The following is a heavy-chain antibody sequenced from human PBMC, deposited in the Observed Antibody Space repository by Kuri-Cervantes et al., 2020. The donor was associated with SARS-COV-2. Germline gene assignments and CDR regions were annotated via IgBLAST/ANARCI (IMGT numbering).Heavy chain of an antibody. CDR1: GFTFSSYA. V-gene: IGHV3-30*14. Sequence: LSLTCAASGFTFSSYAMHWVRQAPGKGLEWVAVISYDGSNKYYADSVKGRFTISRDNSKNTLYLQMSSLRAEDTAVYYCVRSGAVAGTFDYWGQGTLVTVSS. D-gene: IGHD6-19*01. J-gene: IGHJ4*02. CDR2: ISYDGSNK. CDR3: VRSGAVAGTFDY.